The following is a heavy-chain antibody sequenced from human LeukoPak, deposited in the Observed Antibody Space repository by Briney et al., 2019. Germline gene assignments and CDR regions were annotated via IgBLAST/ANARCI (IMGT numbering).Heavy chain of an antibody. D-gene: IGHD5-24*01. CDR1: GFSFSSYA. CDR3: AKTRDRTATHIIRRAFDM. Sequence: GGSLRLSCTASGFSFSSYAMSWVRRAPGKGLEWVSAISGNGGTTYYAASVKGRFTISRDESKNALYLRISSLRVEDTAVYYCAKTRDRTATHIIRRAFDMWGQGTMVTVSS. CDR2: ISGNGGTT. J-gene: IGHJ3*02. V-gene: IGHV3-23*01.